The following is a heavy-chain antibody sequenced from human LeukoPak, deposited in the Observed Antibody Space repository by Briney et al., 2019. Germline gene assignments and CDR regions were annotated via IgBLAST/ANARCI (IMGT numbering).Heavy chain of an antibody. CDR3: ASRSGRNYYGMDV. D-gene: IGHD3-10*01. J-gene: IGHJ6*02. CDR1: GGSISSYY. Sequence: PSETLSLTCTVSGGSISSYYWNWIRQPPGKGPEWIGYAYYSGSTNYNPSLKSRVTISVDTSKEQFSLTLKSVTAADTAVYYCASRSGRNYYGMDVWGQGTTVTVSS. V-gene: IGHV4-59*01. CDR2: AYYSGST.